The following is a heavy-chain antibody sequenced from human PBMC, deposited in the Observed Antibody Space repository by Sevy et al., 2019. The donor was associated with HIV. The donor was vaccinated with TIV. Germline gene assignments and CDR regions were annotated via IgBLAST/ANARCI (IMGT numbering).Heavy chain of an antibody. CDR1: GGSISSNSYY. D-gene: IGHD3-10*01. V-gene: IGHV4-39*01. Sequence: SETLSLTCIVSGGSISSNSYYWGWIRQPPEKGLEWIGRIYYTGSTYYNPSLKSRVTISSDTSKNQFSLRLSSVTAADTALYFCARPSSLYYYYAMDVWGQGTMVTVSS. J-gene: IGHJ6*02. CDR3: ARPSSLYYYYAMDV. CDR2: IYYTGST.